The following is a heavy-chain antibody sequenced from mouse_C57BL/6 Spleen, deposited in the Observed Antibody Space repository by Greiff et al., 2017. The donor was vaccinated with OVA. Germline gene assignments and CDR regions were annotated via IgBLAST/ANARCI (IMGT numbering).Heavy chain of an antibody. CDR2: ISNGGGST. D-gene: IGHD1-1*01. CDR1: GFTFSDYY. CDR3: ARGTTVVYWYFDV. V-gene: IGHV5-12*01. Sequence: EVKLMESGGGLVQPGGSLKLSCAASGFTFSDYYMYWVRQTPEKRLEWVAYISNGGGSTYYPDTVKGRFTISRDNAKNTLYLQMSRLKSEDTAMYYCARGTTVVYWYFDVWGTGTTVTVSS. J-gene: IGHJ1*03.